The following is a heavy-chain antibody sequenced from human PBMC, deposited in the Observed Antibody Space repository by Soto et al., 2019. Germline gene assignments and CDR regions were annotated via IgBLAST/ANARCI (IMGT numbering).Heavy chain of an antibody. D-gene: IGHD1-7*01. Sequence: QVQLVQSGAEVKKPGASVKVSCKASGYILTSYGISWVRQAPGQGLEWMGWISGYNGNTNYVQKFQGRVTMTTDTSTSTAYMEVRSLKSDDTAVYYCARVGAELKLRRYSDYLGQGTLVSVSS. CDR3: ARVGAELKLRRYSDY. V-gene: IGHV1-18*04. CDR1: GYILTSYG. CDR2: ISGYNGNT. J-gene: IGHJ4*02.